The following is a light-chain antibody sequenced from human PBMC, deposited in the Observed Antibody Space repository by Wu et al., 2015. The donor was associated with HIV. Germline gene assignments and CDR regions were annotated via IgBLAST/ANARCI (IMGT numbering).Light chain of an antibody. CDR2: DAS. Sequence: IQLTQSPSSLPASIGDRVNITCRASQDIFTYLAWYQQTPGKAPRVLIYDASTLHSGVSSRFSGSGSGADFTLTISGLQREDFGIYFCQQLNSFPLTFGQGSRL. V-gene: IGKV1-9*01. J-gene: IGKJ5*01. CDR3: QQLNSFPLT. CDR1: QDIFTY.